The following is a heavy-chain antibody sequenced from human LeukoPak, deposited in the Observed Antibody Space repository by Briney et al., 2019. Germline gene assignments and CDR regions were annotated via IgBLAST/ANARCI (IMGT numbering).Heavy chain of an antibody. D-gene: IGHD6-19*01. V-gene: IGHV3-23*01. J-gene: IGHJ4*02. Sequence: GGSLRLSCAASGLTFDDYGMSWVRQAPGKGLEWVSAISGSGGSTYYADSVKGRFTISRDNSKNTLYLQMNSLRAEDTAVYYCATPSSGWYYFDYWGQGTLVTVSS. CDR2: ISGSGGST. CDR3: ATPSSGWYYFDY. CDR1: GLTFDDYG.